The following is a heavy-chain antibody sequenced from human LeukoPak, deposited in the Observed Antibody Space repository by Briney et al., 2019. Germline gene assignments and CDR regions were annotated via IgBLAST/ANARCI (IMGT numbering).Heavy chain of an antibody. Sequence: GRSLRLSCAASGFTFSTCAMHWVRQAPGKGLEWVAVIWSDGINKFYADSVKGRFTISRDNSKNTLDLQMSSLRAEDTAVYYCARDELSSYYFDYWGQGTLVTVSS. J-gene: IGHJ4*02. CDR3: ARDELSSYYFDY. CDR2: IWSDGINK. D-gene: IGHD3-16*02. V-gene: IGHV3-33*01. CDR1: GFTFSTCA.